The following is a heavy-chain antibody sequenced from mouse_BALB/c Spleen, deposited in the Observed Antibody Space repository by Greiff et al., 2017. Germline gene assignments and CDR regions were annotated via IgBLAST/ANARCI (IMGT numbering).Heavy chain of an antibody. V-gene: IGHV1-31*01. Sequence: VQLQQSGPELVKPGASVKISCKASGYSFTGYYMHWVKQSHVKSLEWIGRINPYNGATSYNQNFKDKASLTVDKSSSTAYMELHSLTSEDSAVYYCARERRDYFDYWGQGTTLTVSS. J-gene: IGHJ2*01. CDR2: INPYNGAT. CDR1: GYSFTGYY. CDR3: ARERRDYFDY.